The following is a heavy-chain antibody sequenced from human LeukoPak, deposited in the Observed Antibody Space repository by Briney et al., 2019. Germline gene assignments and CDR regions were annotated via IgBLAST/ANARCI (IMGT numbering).Heavy chain of an antibody. D-gene: IGHD2-15*01. V-gene: IGHV4-34*01. CDR2: INHSGST. CDR1: GGSFSGYY. CDR3: ARDCSAGSCYPAGMDV. Sequence: SETLSLTCAVYGGSFSGYYWSWIRQPPGKGLEWIGEINHSGSTNYNPSLKSRVTISVDMSKKQLSLKLSSVTAADTAVYYCARDCSAGSCYPAGMDVWGRGTTVTVSS. J-gene: IGHJ6*02.